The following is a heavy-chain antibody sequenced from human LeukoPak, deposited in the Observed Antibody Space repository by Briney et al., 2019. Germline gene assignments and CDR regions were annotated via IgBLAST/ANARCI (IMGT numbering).Heavy chain of an antibody. J-gene: IGHJ3*02. CDR2: FNPNSGGT. CDR3: ARGQFLDYGDYIAVDI. V-gene: IGHV1-2*02. CDR1: GYTFTGYY. D-gene: IGHD4-17*01. Sequence: ASVKVSCKASGYTFTGYYMHWGRQAPGQGLELMGWFNPNSGGTNYAQKFQGRVTMTRDTSISTAYMELSRLRSEDTAVYYCARGQFLDYGDYIAVDIWGQGTMVTVSS.